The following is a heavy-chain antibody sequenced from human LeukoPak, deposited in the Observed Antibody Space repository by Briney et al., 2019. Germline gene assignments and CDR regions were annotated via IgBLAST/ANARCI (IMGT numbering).Heavy chain of an antibody. CDR2: IYYSGST. D-gene: IGHD2-15*01. V-gene: IGHV4-59*08. J-gene: IGHJ5*02. CDR3: AIRYCTGGSCYFDP. Sequence: SETLSLTCTVSGGSISSYYWSWIRQPPGKGLEWIGYIYYSGSTNYNPSLKSRVTISVDTSKNQFSLKLSSVTAADTAVYYCAIRYCTGGSCYFDPWGQGTLVTVSS. CDR1: GGSISSYY.